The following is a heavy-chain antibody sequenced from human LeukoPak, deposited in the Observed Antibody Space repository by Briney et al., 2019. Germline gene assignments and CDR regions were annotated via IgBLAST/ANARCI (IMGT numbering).Heavy chain of an antibody. CDR3: ARDYGGSSPFDY. D-gene: IGHD4-23*01. Sequence: GGSLRLSCAASGFTFSSYWMHWVRQGPGKGLVWVSRIYSDGSRTTYADSVKGRFTISGDNAKNSLYLQMNSLRAEDTAVYYCARDYGGSSPFDYWGQGTLVTVSS. J-gene: IGHJ4*02. CDR2: IYSDGSRT. V-gene: IGHV3-74*01. CDR1: GFTFSSYW.